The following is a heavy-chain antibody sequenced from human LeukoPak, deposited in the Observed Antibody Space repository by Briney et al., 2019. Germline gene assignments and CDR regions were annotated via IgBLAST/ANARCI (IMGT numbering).Heavy chain of an antibody. D-gene: IGHD3-22*01. J-gene: IGHJ4*02. CDR2: ISGSGGST. V-gene: IGHV3-23*01. Sequence: GGSLRLSCAASRFTFSSYAMSWLRQAPGKGLEWVSAISGSGGSTYYADSVKGRFTISRDNSKNTLYLQMNSLRAEDTAAYYCAKGATYYYDSSGYYFDYWGQGTLVTVSS. CDR1: RFTFSSYA. CDR3: AKGATYYYDSSGYYFDY.